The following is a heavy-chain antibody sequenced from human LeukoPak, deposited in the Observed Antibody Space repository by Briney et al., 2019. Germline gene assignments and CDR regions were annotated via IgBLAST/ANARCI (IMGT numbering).Heavy chain of an antibody. CDR3: ARDICGCYYFHY. CDR2: SDYSGST. D-gene: IGHD1-26*01. Sequence: SETLSLTCRVSGGSISNYYWSWIRQPPGKGLEWIGYSDYSGSTNYSPSLKSRVTISVDTSKKQFSLKLRSVTAADTAVYYCARDICGCYYFHYWGQGSLVTVSS. CDR1: GGSISNYY. J-gene: IGHJ4*02. V-gene: IGHV4-59*01.